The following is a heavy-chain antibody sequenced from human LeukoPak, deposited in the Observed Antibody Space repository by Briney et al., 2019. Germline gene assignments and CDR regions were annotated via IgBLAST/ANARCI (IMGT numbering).Heavy chain of an antibody. Sequence: GESLKISCKGSGYSFTSYWIGWVRQMPGKGLEWMGIIYPGDSDTRYSPSFQGQVTISADKSISTAYLQWSSLKASDTAMYYCARQNLADIVVVPAARSVYYYYYMDVWGKGTTVTVSS. CDR3: ARQNLADIVVVPAARSVYYYYYMDV. V-gene: IGHV5-51*01. CDR2: IYPGDSDT. D-gene: IGHD2-2*01. CDR1: GYSFTSYW. J-gene: IGHJ6*03.